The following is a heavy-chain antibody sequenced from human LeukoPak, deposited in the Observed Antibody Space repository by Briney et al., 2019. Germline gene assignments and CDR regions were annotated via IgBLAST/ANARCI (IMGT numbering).Heavy chain of an antibody. V-gene: IGHV3-48*04. CDR3: ARDPMPQWLAFDY. CDR2: ISSSGSTI. D-gene: IGHD6-19*01. CDR1: GFTFSSYG. Sequence: GGSLRLSCAASGFTFSSYGMNWVRQAPGKGLEWVSYISSSGSTIYYADSVKGRFTISRDNAKNSLYLQMNSLRAEDTAVYYCARDPMPQWLAFDYWGQGTLVTVSS. J-gene: IGHJ4*02.